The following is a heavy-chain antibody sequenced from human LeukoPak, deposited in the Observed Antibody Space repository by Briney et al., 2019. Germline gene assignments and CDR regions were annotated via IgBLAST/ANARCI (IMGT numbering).Heavy chain of an antibody. V-gene: IGHV3-74*01. Sequence: GSLRLSCAASGFTFSAFWMHWVRQAPGKGLVWVSRINSDDSRTTYADSVKGRSTISRDNAKNTLYLQMNSLRAEDTAVYYCARGLVHDTSGYYSDYWGQGTLVTVSS. J-gene: IGHJ4*02. CDR2: INSDDSRT. CDR3: ARGLVHDTSGYYSDY. D-gene: IGHD3-22*01. CDR1: GFTFSAFW.